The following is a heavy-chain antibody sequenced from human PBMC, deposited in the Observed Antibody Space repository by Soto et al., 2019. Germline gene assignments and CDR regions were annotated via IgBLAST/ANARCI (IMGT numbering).Heavy chain of an antibody. CDR1: GFTFSSYA. CDR3: AKDKYGSGSPLKYYYYYMDV. Sequence: EVQLLESGGGLVQPGGSLRLSCAASGFTFSSYAMSWVRQAPGKGLEWVSAISGSGGSTYYADSVKGRFTISRDNSKNTLYLQMNSLRAEDTAVYYCAKDKYGSGSPLKYYYYYMDVWGKGTTVTVS. J-gene: IGHJ6*03. CDR2: ISGSGGST. D-gene: IGHD3-10*01. V-gene: IGHV3-23*01.